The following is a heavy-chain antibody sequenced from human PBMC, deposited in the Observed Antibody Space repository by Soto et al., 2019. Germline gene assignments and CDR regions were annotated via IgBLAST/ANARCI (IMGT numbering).Heavy chain of an antibody. CDR2: ISSGGGNK. J-gene: IGHJ6*02. V-gene: IGHV3-30*03. D-gene: IGHD6-19*01. CDR1: GFSFSSYA. Sequence: GGSLRLSCATSGFSFSSYAMHWVRQAPGKGLEWVGVISSGGGNKNYADSVKGRFTISRDNSKNTLYLQMNGLRAEDTAVYYCARDRITVNVDYYYDMDVWGQGTTVTVSS. CDR3: ARDRITVNVDYYYDMDV.